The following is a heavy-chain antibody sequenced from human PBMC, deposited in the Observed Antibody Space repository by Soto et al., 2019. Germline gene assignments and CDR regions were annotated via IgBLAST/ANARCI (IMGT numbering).Heavy chain of an antibody. D-gene: IGHD5-18*01. CDR1: VCSFSNYA. CDR3: AKYAGKYSQGYAALLP. J-gene: IGHJ4*02. Sequence: VGSLRLSCASSVCSFSNYAMSCVRQSPGKCLECVSSISATGASTFYADSVKGRLTISRDNSKDTLYLEMKSLRVEDTAVYYCAKYAGKYSQGYAALLPWGPGTLLNVSS. V-gene: IGHV3-23*01. CDR2: ISATGAST.